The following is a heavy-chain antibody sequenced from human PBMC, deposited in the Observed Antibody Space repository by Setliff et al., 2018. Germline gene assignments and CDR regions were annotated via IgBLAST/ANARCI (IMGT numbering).Heavy chain of an antibody. D-gene: IGHD3-22*01. CDR3: ARAHRYFSDTSGYFYDQGRSAFDV. CDR1: GFTFSNYW. Sequence: GGSLRLSCAASGFTFSNYWMSWVRQAPGKGLEWVANIKRDGGEEYYVDSVKGRFTISRDNAKNSLYLQIDSLRAEDTAVYYCARAHRYFSDTSGYFYDQGRSAFDVWGQGTMVTVSS. V-gene: IGHV3-7*03. J-gene: IGHJ3*01. CDR2: IKRDGGEE.